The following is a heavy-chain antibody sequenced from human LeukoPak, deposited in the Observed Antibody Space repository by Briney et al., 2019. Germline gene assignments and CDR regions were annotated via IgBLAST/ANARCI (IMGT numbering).Heavy chain of an antibody. J-gene: IGHJ6*03. Sequence: GGSLRLSCAASGFTFSNAWMSWVRQAPGKGLEWVGRIKSKTDGGTTDYAAPVKGRFTISRDDSKNTLYLQMNSLRAEDTAVYYCAKAKYNWNGDLHFYYMDVWGKGTTVTVSS. V-gene: IGHV3-15*01. CDR1: GFTFSNAW. D-gene: IGHD1-20*01. CDR2: IKSKTDGGTT. CDR3: AKAKYNWNGDLHFYYMDV.